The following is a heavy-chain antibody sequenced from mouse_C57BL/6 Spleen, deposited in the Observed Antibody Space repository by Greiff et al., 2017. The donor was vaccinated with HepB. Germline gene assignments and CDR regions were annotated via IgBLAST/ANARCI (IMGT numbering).Heavy chain of an antibody. CDR3: ARDGDDYNWYFDV. D-gene: IGHD2-4*01. CDR2: INYDGSST. Sequence: DVKLVESEGGLVQPGSSMKLSCTASGFTFSDYYMAWVRQVPEKGLEWVANINYDGSSTYYLDSLKSRFIISRDNAKNILYLQMSSLKSEDTATYYCARDGDDYNWYFDVWGTGTTVTVSS. J-gene: IGHJ1*03. CDR1: GFTFSDYY. V-gene: IGHV5-16*01.